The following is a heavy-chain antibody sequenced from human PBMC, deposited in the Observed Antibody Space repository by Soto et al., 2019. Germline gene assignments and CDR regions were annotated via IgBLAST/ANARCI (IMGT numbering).Heavy chain of an antibody. V-gene: IGHV4-31*03. D-gene: IGHD3-22*01. CDR1: GGSISSGGYY. CDR2: IYYSGST. CDR3: ARESCYYDSSGYYHYFDY. J-gene: IGHJ4*02. Sequence: PSETLSLTCTVSGGSISSGGYYWGWIRQHPGKGLEWIGYIYYSGSTYYNPSLKSRVTISVDTSKNQFSLKLSSVTAADTAVYYCARESCYYDSSGYYHYFDYWGQGTLVTVSS.